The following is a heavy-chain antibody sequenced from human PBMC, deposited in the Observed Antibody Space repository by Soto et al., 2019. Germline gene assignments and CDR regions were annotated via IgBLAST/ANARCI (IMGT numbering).Heavy chain of an antibody. J-gene: IGHJ4*02. Sequence: DVQLVESGGGLVQPGGSLRLSCAASGFTFRSYWMHWVRQGPGKGLVWVSRINPDGSDTSYADSVEGRFTISRDNAKNTLYLQMNSLRVEDTAVYYCARDFDGPDYWGQGTLVTVSS. V-gene: IGHV3-74*01. CDR3: ARDFDGPDY. CDR2: INPDGSDT. CDR1: GFTFRSYW.